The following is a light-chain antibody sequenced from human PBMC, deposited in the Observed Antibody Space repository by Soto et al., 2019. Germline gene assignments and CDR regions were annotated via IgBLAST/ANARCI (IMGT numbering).Light chain of an antibody. CDR2: GAS. V-gene: IGKV3-20*01. Sequence: EIVLTQSPGTLSLSPGERATLSCRASQSVSSSYLAWYQQKPGQAPRLLIYGASSRATGIPDRFSGSGSGTDFPLSISRLEPEDFAVYYCQQYGSSPSLTFGGGTTVAIK. J-gene: IGKJ4*01. CDR3: QQYGSSPSLT. CDR1: QSVSSSY.